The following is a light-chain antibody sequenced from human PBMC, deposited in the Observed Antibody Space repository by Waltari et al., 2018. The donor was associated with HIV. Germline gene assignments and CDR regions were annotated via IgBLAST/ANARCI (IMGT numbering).Light chain of an antibody. CDR1: QSVSIY. J-gene: IGKJ4*01. V-gene: IGKV3-11*01. CDR2: DAS. CDR3: QQRSNFLT. Sequence: EIVLTHSPATLSLSPGERATLSCRASQSVSIYLAWYQQKPGQAPRLLIYDASNRATGIPARFSGSGSGTDFTLTISSLEPEDFAVYYCQQRSNFLTFGGGTKVEIK.